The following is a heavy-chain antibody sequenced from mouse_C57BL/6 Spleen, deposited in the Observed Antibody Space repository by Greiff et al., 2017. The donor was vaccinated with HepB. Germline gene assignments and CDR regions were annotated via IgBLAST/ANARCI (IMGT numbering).Heavy chain of an antibody. CDR1: GFTFSSYG. CDR3: ARQGNWDRYYFDY. J-gene: IGHJ2*01. D-gene: IGHD4-1*01. CDR2: ISSGGSYT. V-gene: IGHV5-6*01. Sequence: EVKLVESGGDLVKPGGSLKLSCAASGFTFSSYGMSWVRQTPDKRLEWVATISSGGSYTYYPDSVKGRFTISRDNAKNTLYLQMSSLKSEDTAMYYCARQGNWDRYYFDYWGQGTTLTVSS.